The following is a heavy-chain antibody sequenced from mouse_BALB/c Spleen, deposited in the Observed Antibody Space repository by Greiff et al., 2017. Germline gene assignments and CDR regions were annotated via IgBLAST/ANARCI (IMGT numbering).Heavy chain of an antibody. CDR2: ISSGGSYT. J-gene: IGHJ2*01. Sequence: EVQVVESGGDLVKPGGSLKLSCAASGFTFSSYGMSWVRQTPDKRLEWVATISSGGSYTYYPDSVKGRFTISRDNAKNTLYLQMSSLKSEDTAMYYCARQLLLYYFDYWGQGTTLTVSS. CDR3: ARQLLLYYFDY. V-gene: IGHV5-6*01. CDR1: GFTFSSYG. D-gene: IGHD2-3*01.